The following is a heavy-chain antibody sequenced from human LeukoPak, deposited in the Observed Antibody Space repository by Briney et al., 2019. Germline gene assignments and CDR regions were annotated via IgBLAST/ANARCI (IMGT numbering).Heavy chain of an antibody. J-gene: IGHJ6*02. CDR3: ARAIVVVPADLPYYYYGMDV. Sequence: SETLSLTCAVYGGSFSGYYWSWIRQPPGKGLEWIGEINHSGSTNYSPSLKSRVTISVDTSKNQFSLKLSSVTAADTAVYYCARAIVVVPADLPYYYYGMDVWGQGTTVTVSS. V-gene: IGHV4-34*01. CDR1: GGSFSGYY. D-gene: IGHD2-2*01. CDR2: INHSGST.